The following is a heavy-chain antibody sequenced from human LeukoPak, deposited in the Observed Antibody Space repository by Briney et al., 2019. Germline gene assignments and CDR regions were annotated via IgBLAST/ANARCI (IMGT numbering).Heavy chain of an antibody. CDR2: INPTGDST. V-gene: IGHV1-46*01. J-gene: IGHJ4*02. CDR3: ARWAGARPGGYYDFWTGPYDY. D-gene: IGHD3-3*01. Sequence: GPSVKVSCKASGDTFTNYYMHWVRQAPGQGLEWMGIINPTGDSTRYAQKFQGRVTMTRDTSTSTVYMELSSLRSEDTAVYYCARWAGARPGGYYDFWTGPYDYWGQGSLVTVSS. CDR1: GDTFTNYY.